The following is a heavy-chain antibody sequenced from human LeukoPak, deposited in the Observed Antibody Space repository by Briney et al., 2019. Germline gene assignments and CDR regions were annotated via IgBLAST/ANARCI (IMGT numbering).Heavy chain of an antibody. CDR1: GFTFSSYA. J-gene: IGHJ5*02. Sequence: QPGGSLRLSCAASGFTFSSYAMHWVRQAPGKGLEWVAVISYDGSNKYYADSVKGRFTISRDNAKNSLYLQMNSLRAEDAAVYYCARGGAAAGILNWFDPWGQGTLVTVSS. D-gene: IGHD6-13*01. CDR3: ARGGAAAGILNWFDP. CDR2: ISYDGSNK. V-gene: IGHV3-30-3*01.